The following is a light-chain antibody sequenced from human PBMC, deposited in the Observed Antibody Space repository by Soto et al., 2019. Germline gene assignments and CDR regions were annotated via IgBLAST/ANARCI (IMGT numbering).Light chain of an antibody. Sequence: EIVLTQSPATLSLSPGERATLSCRASQSISSQLAWYQQKPGQAPRLLIYDASNRATGIPARFRGSGSGTDFTLTISSLEPEDFAVYYCQQRSDWPLTFGGGTKVEIK. J-gene: IGKJ4*01. CDR3: QQRSDWPLT. V-gene: IGKV3-11*01. CDR2: DAS. CDR1: QSISSQ.